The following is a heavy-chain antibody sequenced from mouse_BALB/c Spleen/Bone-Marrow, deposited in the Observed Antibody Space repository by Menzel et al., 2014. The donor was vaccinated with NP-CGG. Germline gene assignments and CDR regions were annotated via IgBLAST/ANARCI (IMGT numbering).Heavy chain of an antibody. D-gene: IGHD1-1*01. J-gene: IGHJ2*01. CDR3: ARYYYGSSYFDY. V-gene: IGHV14-3*02. Sequence: AQLKESGAELVKPGASDTSSCTASGFNIKDTYMHWVKQRPEQGLAWIGRIDPANGNTKYDPKFQGKATITADTSSNIAYLQLSSLTSEDTAVYYCARYYYGSSYFDYWGQGTTLTVSS. CDR2: IDPANGNT. CDR1: GFNIKDTY.